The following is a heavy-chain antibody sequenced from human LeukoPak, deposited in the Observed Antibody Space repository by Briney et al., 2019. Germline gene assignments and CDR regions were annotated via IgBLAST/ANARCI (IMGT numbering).Heavy chain of an antibody. J-gene: IGHJ3*02. D-gene: IGHD3-16*01. CDR1: GYSFSSYW. CDR2: IYPGDSDS. V-gene: IGHV5-51*01. Sequence: GESLQISCKGSGYSFSSYWIAWVRPMPGKGLEWMGIIYPGDSDSKYSRSFQGQVTTSADKSINTAYLQWSSLKAPDSGMYYCARRLGGADVFDIWGQGTMVTVSS. CDR3: ARRLGGADVFDI.